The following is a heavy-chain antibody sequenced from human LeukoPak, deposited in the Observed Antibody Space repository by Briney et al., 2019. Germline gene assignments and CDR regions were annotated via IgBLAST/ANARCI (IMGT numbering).Heavy chain of an antibody. CDR1: GGSISSYY. CDR2: IYYSGST. D-gene: IGHD5-24*01. Sequence: PSETLSLTCTVSGGSISSYYWSWIRQPPGKGLEWTGYIYYSGSTNYNPSLKSRVTISVDTSKNQFSLKLSSVTAADTAVYYCARLEMATVYYWGQGTLVTVSS. J-gene: IGHJ4*02. V-gene: IGHV4-59*01. CDR3: ARLEMATVYY.